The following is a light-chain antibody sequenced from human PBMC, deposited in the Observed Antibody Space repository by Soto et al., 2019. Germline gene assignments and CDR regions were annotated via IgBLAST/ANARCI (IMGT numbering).Light chain of an antibody. CDR3: QQYGSSPGT. J-gene: IGKJ1*01. CDR2: GAS. Sequence: PGESATLSCRASERVSTNLAWYQQTPGQAPRLLIYGASSRATGIPDRFSGSGSGTDFTLTISRLEPEDFAVYYCQQYGSSPGTFGQGTKVDIK. V-gene: IGKV3-20*01. CDR1: ERVSTN.